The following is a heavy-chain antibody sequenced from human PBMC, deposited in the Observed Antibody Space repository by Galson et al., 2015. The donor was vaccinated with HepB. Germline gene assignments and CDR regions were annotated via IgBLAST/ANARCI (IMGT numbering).Heavy chain of an antibody. CDR1: GDSFINYA. CDR3: ARDRSGSYNFDF. Sequence: SVKVSCKASGDSFINYAISWVRQAPGRGLEWMGGIIPIFGTTIYAQNFQNRVTITADESANTAYLELNSLRSEDSAVYFCARDRSGSYNFDFWGQGTLVTASS. CDR2: IIPIFGTT. D-gene: IGHD1-26*01. V-gene: IGHV1-69*13. J-gene: IGHJ4*02.